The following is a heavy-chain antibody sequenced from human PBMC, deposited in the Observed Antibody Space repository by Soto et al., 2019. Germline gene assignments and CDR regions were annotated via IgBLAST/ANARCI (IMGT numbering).Heavy chain of an antibody. CDR2: IIPILDIP. V-gene: IGHV1-69*02. Sequence: QVQLVQSGAEVKKPGSSVKVSCKASGGTFSRYTISWVRQAPGQGLEWMGRIIPILDIPNYAQNFQGRVTITADKSRSTAYMELSSLRSDDTAVYYCASHFTGVLVLGASPPGGDNYGWDVWGQGTTVTVSS. D-gene: IGHD2-15*01. J-gene: IGHJ6*02. CDR3: ASHFTGVLVLGASPPGGDNYGWDV. CDR1: GGTFSRYT.